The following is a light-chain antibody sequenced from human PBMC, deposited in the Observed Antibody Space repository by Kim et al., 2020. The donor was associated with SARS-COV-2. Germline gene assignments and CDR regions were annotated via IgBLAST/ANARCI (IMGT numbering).Light chain of an antibody. Sequence: DIQMTQSPSTLSASVGDRVTITCRASRSISSWLAWYQQKPGKAPKVLIYKASTLESGVPSRFSGSGSGTEFTLTISSLQPDDFATYFCQQYNTYPTFGQGTRLEIK. CDR1: RSISSW. CDR3: QQYNTYPT. CDR2: KAS. J-gene: IGKJ5*01. V-gene: IGKV1-5*03.